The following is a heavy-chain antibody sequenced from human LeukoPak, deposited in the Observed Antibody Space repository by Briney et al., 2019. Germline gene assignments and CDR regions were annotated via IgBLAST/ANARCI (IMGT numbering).Heavy chain of an antibody. D-gene: IGHD6-13*01. Sequence: PGGSLRLSCAASGFTFSSYSMNWVRQSPGKGLEWISSVSNNNAIFYADSVKGRFTISRDNARNSLYLQMNSLRAEDTAVYYCARSWNYVDYWGQGTLVTVSS. CDR2: VSNNNAI. CDR1: GFTFSSYS. J-gene: IGHJ4*02. V-gene: IGHV3-69-1*01. CDR3: ARSWNYVDY.